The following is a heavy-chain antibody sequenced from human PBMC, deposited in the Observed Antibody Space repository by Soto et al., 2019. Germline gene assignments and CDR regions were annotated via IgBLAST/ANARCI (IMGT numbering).Heavy chain of an antibody. Sequence: LQDRVTITRDTSASTAYMELSSLRSEDTALYYCAVAVAPIWFDPWGQGTLVTVSS. D-gene: IGHD6-19*01. CDR3: AVAVAPIWFDP. J-gene: IGHJ5*02. V-gene: IGHV1-3*01.